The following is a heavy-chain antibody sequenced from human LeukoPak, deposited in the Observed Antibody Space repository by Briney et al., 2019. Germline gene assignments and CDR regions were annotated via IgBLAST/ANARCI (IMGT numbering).Heavy chain of an antibody. Sequence: PSETLSLTCTVSGASISGYFWTWIRQAAGKGLEWVGRIYFNGKIDHNPSLKSRVAMSVDTSKNQFSLKMNSLTAADTAVYYCARERSESPGSGYDMDVWGKGTTVIVSS. D-gene: IGHD1-14*01. V-gene: IGHV4-4*07. CDR3: ARERSESPGSGYDMDV. CDR1: GASISGYF. J-gene: IGHJ6*03. CDR2: IYFNGKI.